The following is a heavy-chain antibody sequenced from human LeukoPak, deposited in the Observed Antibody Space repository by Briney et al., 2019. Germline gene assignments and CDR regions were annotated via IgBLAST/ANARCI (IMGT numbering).Heavy chain of an antibody. CDR1: GFTFSSYS. CDR3: ARGIITMIVSYGMDV. Sequence: GGSLRLSCGASGFTFSSYSMNWVRQAPGEGLEWVSYISSSSSTIYYADSVKGRFTISRDNAKNSLYLQMNSLRAEDTAVYYCARGIITMIVSYGMDVWGQGTTVTVSS. D-gene: IGHD3-22*01. V-gene: IGHV3-48*04. CDR2: ISSSSSTI. J-gene: IGHJ6*02.